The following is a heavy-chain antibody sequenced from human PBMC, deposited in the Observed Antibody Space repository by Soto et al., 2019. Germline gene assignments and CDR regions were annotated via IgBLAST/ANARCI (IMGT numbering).Heavy chain of an antibody. V-gene: IGHV4-34*01. CDR1: GGTFSGYY. D-gene: IGHD4-17*01. J-gene: IGHJ5*01. CDR2: INHDGGA. CDR3: ARVPLATVTTGHWFDF. Sequence: SETLSLPCSVYGGTFSGYYWSWIRQPPGRGLEWLGEINHDGGANYNPSLRSRVRLSVDASKNQFSLNLNSVTAADTAVYYCARVPLATVTTGHWFDFWGQGTLVTGSS.